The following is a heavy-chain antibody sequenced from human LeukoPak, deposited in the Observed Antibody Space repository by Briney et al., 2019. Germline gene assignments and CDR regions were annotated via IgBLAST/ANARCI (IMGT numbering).Heavy chain of an antibody. CDR2: IKQDGSEK. V-gene: IGHV3-7*01. CDR1: GFTFSSYW. D-gene: IGHD5-12*01. Sequence: PGGPLRLSCAASGFTFSSYWMSWVRQAPGKGLEWVANIKQDGSEKYYVDSVKGRFTISRDNAKNSLYLQMNSLRAEDTAVYYCASWYSGYDRGFGYWGQGTLVTVSS. J-gene: IGHJ4*02. CDR3: ASWYSGYDRGFGY.